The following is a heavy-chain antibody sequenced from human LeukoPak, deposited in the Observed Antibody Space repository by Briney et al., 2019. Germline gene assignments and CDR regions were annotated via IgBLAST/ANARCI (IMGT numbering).Heavy chain of an antibody. CDR1: GGSFSGYY. D-gene: IGHD1-14*01. J-gene: IGHJ5*02. CDR2: INHSGST. CDR3: ARGPRYSNWFDP. V-gene: IGHV4-34*01. Sequence: SDPLILTCAFYGGSFSGYYWSWSRKPPGKGQEWIGEINHSGSTNYNPSLKSRVTISVDTSKNQFSLKLSSVTAADTAVYYCARGPRYSNWFDPWGQGTLVTVSS.